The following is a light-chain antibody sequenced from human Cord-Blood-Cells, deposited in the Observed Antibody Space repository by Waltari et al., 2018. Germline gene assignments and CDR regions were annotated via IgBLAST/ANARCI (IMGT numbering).Light chain of an antibody. V-gene: IGKV1-5*01. J-gene: IGKJ2*01. CDR1: QSISSW. CDR3: QQYNSYSPYT. CDR2: DAS. Sequence: DIQMTQSPSTLSASVGDRVTITCRASQSISSWLAWYQQKPGKAPKLLIYDASSLESGVPSRFSGSGSWTEFTLNISSLQPDDFATYYCQQYNSYSPYTFGQGTKLEIK.